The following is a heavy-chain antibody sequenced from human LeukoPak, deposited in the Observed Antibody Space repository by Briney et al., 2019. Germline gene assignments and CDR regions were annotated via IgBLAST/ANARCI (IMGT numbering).Heavy chain of an antibody. CDR1: GGSISIGGYS. CDR3: ARRYSSSSGLDY. Sequence: PSETLSLTCAVSGGSISIGGYSWSWIRQPPGKGLEWIGYIYHSGSTYYNPSLKSRVTISVDRSKNQFSLKLSSVTAADTAVYYCARRYSSSSGLDYWGQGTLVTVSS. J-gene: IGHJ4*02. D-gene: IGHD6-6*01. CDR2: IYHSGST. V-gene: IGHV4-30-2*01.